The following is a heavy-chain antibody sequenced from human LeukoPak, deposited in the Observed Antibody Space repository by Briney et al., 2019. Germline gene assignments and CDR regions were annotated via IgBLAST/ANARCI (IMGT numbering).Heavy chain of an antibody. V-gene: IGHV1-69*04. Sequence: ASVKVSCKASGGTFSSYAISWVRQAPGQGLEWMGRIIPILGIANYAQKFQGRVTITADKSTSTAYMELSSLRSEDTAVYYCASFLSGYKTDAFDIWGQGTMVTVSS. CDR1: GGTFSSYA. CDR3: ASFLSGYKTDAFDI. J-gene: IGHJ3*02. D-gene: IGHD5-12*01. CDR2: IIPILGIA.